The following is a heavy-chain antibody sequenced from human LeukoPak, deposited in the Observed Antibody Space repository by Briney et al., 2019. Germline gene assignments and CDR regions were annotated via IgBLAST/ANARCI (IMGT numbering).Heavy chain of an antibody. CDR2: ISGSGGST. CDR3: AKASGSVGTNKAFDY. J-gene: IGHJ4*02. Sequence: GGSLRLSCAASGFTFSSYWMDWVRQAPGKGLEWVSSISGSGGSTYNADSVRGRFTISRDNSKNTLYLEVNSLRAEDTAVYYCAKASGSVGTNKAFDYWGQGTLVTVSS. CDR1: GFTFSSYW. V-gene: IGHV3-23*01. D-gene: IGHD1-26*01.